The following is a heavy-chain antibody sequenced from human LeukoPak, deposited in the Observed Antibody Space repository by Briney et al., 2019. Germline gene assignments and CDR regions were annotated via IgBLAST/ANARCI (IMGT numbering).Heavy chain of an antibody. CDR3: ATPYGEDAFDI. CDR1: GYTFTGYY. Sequence: GASVKVPCKASGYTFTGYYMHWVRQAPGQGLEWMGWINPNSGGTNYAQRFQGRVTMTRDTSISTAYMELSRLRSDDTAVYYCATPYGEDAFDIWGQGTMVTVPS. V-gene: IGHV1-2*02. D-gene: IGHD4-17*01. CDR2: INPNSGGT. J-gene: IGHJ3*02.